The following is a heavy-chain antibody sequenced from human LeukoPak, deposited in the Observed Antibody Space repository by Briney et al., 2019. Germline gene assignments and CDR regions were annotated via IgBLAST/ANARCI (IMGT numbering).Heavy chain of an antibody. V-gene: IGHV1-2*02. D-gene: IGHD2/OR15-2a*01. Sequence: SVKVSCKASGYTFIDFYMRWVRQAPRQRLEWLGGINPKIVGTNYVQKSQGRVTITRDTSISSAYIELSSLRSDDTAAYYCARVSSTTYRDWFDPWGRGTLVTVSS. J-gene: IGHJ5*02. CDR2: INPKIVGT. CDR3: ARVSSTTYRDWFDP. CDR1: GYTFIDFY.